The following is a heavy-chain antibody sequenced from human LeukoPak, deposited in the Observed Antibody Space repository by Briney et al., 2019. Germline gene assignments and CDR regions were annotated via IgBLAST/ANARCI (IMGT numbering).Heavy chain of an antibody. V-gene: IGHV3-30*18. J-gene: IGHJ3*01. Sequence: GGSLRLSCAASGFTLSSHGMNWVRQAPGKGLEWVAIISHDGSEEYSAESVKGRFTISRDNSKNTLYLQMNSLRAEDTAVYYCAKARSTYCSGSACYSTGFEVWGQGTMVTVSS. CDR1: GFTLSSHG. CDR2: ISHDGSEE. D-gene: IGHD2-15*01. CDR3: AKARSTYCSGSACYSTGFEV.